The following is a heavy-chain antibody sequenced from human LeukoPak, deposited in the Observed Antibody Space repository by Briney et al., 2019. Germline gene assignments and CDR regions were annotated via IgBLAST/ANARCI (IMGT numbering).Heavy chain of an antibody. J-gene: IGHJ4*02. CDR3: ARARGYSGYDAGDY. CDR1: GFTSSNYW. CDR2: ISSDGRSI. D-gene: IGHD5-12*01. V-gene: IGHV3-74*01. Sequence: GGSLRLSCAASGFTSSNYWMHWVRQAPGKGLVWVSRISSDGRSISYADSVKGRFTISRDNAKNTLYLQMNSLRAEDTAVYYCARARGYSGYDAGDYWGQGTLVTVSS.